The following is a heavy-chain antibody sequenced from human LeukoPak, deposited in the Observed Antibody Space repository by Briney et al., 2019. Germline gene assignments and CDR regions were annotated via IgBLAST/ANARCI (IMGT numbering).Heavy chain of an antibody. CDR1: GVSISSYY. Sequence: SETLSLTCTVSGVSISSYYWSWIRQPAGKGLEWIGRIYTSGSTNYNPSLKSRVTMSVDTSKNQFSLKLSSGNAADKAVYYCARGGGRRWLQTRGAFDIWGQGTMVTVSS. CDR2: IYTSGST. D-gene: IGHD5-24*01. CDR3: ARGGGRRWLQTRGAFDI. J-gene: IGHJ3*02. V-gene: IGHV4-4*07.